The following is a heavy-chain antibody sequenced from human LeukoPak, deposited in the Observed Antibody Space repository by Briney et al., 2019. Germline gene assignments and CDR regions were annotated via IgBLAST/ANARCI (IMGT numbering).Heavy chain of an antibody. CDR1: GGSISSYY. Sequence: SETLSLTCTVSGGSISSYYWSWIRQPPGKGLEWIGYIYYSGSTNYNPSLKSRVTISVDTSKNQFSLKLSSVTAADTAVYYCASALLGYCSSTSCYNGAFDIWGQGTMVTVSS. CDR2: IYYSGST. V-gene: IGHV4-59*08. CDR3: ASALLGYCSSTSCYNGAFDI. J-gene: IGHJ3*02. D-gene: IGHD2-2*02.